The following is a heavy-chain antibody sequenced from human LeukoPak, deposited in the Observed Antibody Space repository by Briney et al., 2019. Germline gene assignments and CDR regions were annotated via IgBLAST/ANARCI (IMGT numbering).Heavy chain of an antibody. D-gene: IGHD3-3*01. J-gene: IGHJ3*02. CDR3: AKDVRFLEWLPLGDAFDI. CDR1: GFTFDDYA. Sequence: QPGGSLRLSCAASGFTFDDYAMHWVRQAPGKGLEWVSGISWNSGSIGYAGSVEGRFTISRDNAKNSLYLQMNSLRAEDTALYYCAKDVRFLEWLPLGDAFDIWGQGTMVTVSS. CDR2: ISWNSGSI. V-gene: IGHV3-9*01.